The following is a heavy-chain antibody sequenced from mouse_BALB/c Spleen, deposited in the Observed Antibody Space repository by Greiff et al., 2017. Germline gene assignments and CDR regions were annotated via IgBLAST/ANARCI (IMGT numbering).Heavy chain of an antibody. CDR1: GYSITSDYA. J-gene: IGHJ4*01. V-gene: IGHV3-2*02. CDR2: ISYSGST. D-gene: IGHD2-4*01. CDR3: ARSFYYDYDEYYAMDY. Sequence: EVQLQQSGPGLVKPSQSLSLTCTVTGYSITSDYAWNWIRQFPGNKLEWMGYISYSGSTSYNPSLKSRISITRDTSKNQFFLQLNSVTTEDTATYYCARSFYYDYDEYYAMDYWGQGTSVTVSS.